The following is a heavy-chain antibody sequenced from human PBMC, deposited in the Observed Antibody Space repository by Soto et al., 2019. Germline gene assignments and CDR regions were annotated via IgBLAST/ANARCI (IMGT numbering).Heavy chain of an antibody. J-gene: IGHJ4*02. CDR3: AKDRGYGYRFDH. D-gene: IGHD3-16*01. V-gene: IGHV1-3*01. CDR1: GYTFTSYA. Sequence: ASVKVSCKASGYTFTSYAMHWVRQAPGQRLEWMGWINAGNGNTKYSQKFQGRVTITRDTSASTAYMELSSLRSEDTAVYYCAKDRGYGYRFDHWGQGTLVTVSS. CDR2: INAGNGNT.